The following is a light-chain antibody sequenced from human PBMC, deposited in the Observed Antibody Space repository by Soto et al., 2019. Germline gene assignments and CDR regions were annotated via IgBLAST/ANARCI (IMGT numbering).Light chain of an antibody. J-gene: IGLJ3*02. CDR3: AAWDDRLDGWV. CDR2: YNN. V-gene: IGLV1-44*01. CDR1: SSNIGSNT. Sequence: QSVLTQPPSASGTPGQRVTISCSGSSSNIGSNTVNWYQQLPGTAPTLLIYYNNQRPSGVPDRFSGSKSGTSASLAISGLQSEDEAHYYCAAWDDRLDGWVFGGGTKVTVL.